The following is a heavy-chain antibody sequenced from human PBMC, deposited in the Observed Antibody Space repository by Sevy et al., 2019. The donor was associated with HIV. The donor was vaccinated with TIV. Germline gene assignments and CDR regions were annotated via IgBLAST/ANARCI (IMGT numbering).Heavy chain of an antibody. Sequence: GRSLRLSCTASGFTFGDYAMSWFRQAPGKGLEWVGFIRSKAYGGTTEYAASVKGRFTISRDDSKSIAYLQMNSLKTEDTAVYYCTRDPFYDILTGYWIDYYYYGMDVWGQGTTVTVSS. CDR1: GFTFGDYA. D-gene: IGHD3-9*01. CDR3: TRDPFYDILTGYWIDYYYYGMDV. V-gene: IGHV3-49*03. J-gene: IGHJ6*02. CDR2: IRSKAYGGTT.